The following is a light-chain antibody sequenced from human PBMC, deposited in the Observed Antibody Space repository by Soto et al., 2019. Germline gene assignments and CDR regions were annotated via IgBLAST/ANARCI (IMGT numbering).Light chain of an antibody. CDR3: QQYGSSGT. J-gene: IGKJ1*01. CDR2: GAS. CDR1: QSLRSS. V-gene: IGKV3-20*01. Sequence: VMTQSPATLSVSPGERATLSFRASQSLRSSLAWYQQKPGQAPRLLIYGASNRATGIPDRFSGSGSGTDFTLTISRLEPEDFAVYYCQQYGSSGTFGQGTKV.